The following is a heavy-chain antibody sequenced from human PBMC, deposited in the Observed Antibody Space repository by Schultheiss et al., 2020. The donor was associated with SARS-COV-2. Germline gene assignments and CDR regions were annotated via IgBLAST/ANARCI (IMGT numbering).Heavy chain of an antibody. CDR3: ARDRGTIFGVAQRGGMDV. J-gene: IGHJ6*02. V-gene: IGHV1-69*13. Sequence: SVKVSCKASGGTFSSYAISWVRQAPGQGLEWMGGIIPIFGTANYAQKFQGRVTITADESTSTAYMELSSLRSEDTAVYYCARDRGTIFGVAQRGGMDVWGQGTTVTVSS. CDR1: GGTFSSYA. D-gene: IGHD3-3*01. CDR2: IIPIFGTA.